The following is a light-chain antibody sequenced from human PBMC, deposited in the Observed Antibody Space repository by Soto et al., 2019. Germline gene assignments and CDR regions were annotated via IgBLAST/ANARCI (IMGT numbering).Light chain of an antibody. V-gene: IGKV1-16*02. J-gene: IGKJ2*01. Sequence: DIQMTQSPSSLSASVGDRVTISCRASQDIRDYLAWFQQQPGKPPKTLIYAASRLQPGVPSKFSGSGSGTDFSLTISSLQPEDFATYYCQQYNSYPPTFGQGTMLDI. CDR2: AAS. CDR3: QQYNSYPPT. CDR1: QDIRDY.